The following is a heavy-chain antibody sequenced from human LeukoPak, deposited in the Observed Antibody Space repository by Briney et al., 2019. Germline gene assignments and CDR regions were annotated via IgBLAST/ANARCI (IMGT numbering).Heavy chain of an antibody. CDR2: IKQDGSEK. CDR3: ARVGGWLRSLGY. J-gene: IGHJ4*02. D-gene: IGHD5-12*01. CDR1: GFTFDDYG. Sequence: PGGSLRLSCAASGFTFDDYGMSWVRQAPGKGLEWVANIKQDGSEKYYVDSVKGRFTISRDNAKNSLYLQMNSLRAEDTAVYYCARVGGWLRSLGYWGQGTLVTVSS. V-gene: IGHV3-7*01.